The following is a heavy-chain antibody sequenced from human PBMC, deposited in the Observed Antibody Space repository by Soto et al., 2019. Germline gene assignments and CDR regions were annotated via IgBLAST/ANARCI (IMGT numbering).Heavy chain of an antibody. V-gene: IGHV3-33*01. J-gene: IGHJ6*02. D-gene: IGHD2-21*02. CDR1: GFTFSSYG. CDR3: ARDPSIVVVTAIGMDV. CDR2: IWYDGSSK. Sequence: PGGSLRLSCAASGFTFSSYGMHWVRQAPGRGLEWVAVIWYDGSSKYYADSVKGRFTISRDNSKNTLYLQMNSLRAEDTAVYYCARDPSIVVVTAIGMDVWGQGTTVTVSS.